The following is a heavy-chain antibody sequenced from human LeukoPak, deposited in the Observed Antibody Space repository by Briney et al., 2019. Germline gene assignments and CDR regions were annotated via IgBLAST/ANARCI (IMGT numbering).Heavy chain of an antibody. V-gene: IGHV1-24*01. CDR2: FDPEDGET. D-gene: IGHD4-17*01. Sequence: ASVKVSCKVSGYTLTELSMHWVRQAPGKGLEWMGGFDPEDGETIYAQKFQGRVTMTEDTSTDTAYMELSSLRSEDTAVYYCATVQHGDYFPEDGDYWGQGTMVTVSS. CDR3: ATVQHGDYFPEDGDY. J-gene: IGHJ4*02. CDR1: GYTLTELS.